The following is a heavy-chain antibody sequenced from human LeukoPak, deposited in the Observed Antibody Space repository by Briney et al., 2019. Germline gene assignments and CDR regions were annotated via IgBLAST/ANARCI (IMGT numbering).Heavy chain of an antibody. CDR3: AKGGPGYGDYVGY. CDR1: GFTFSSYG. D-gene: IGHD4-17*01. V-gene: IGHV3-30*18. J-gene: IGHJ4*02. CDR2: ISYDGSNK. Sequence: PGRSLRLSCAASGFTFSSYGMHWVRQAPGKGLEWVAVISYDGSNKYYADSVKGRFTISRDNSKNTLYLQMNSLRAEDTAVYYCAKGGPGYGDYVGYWGQGTLVTVSS.